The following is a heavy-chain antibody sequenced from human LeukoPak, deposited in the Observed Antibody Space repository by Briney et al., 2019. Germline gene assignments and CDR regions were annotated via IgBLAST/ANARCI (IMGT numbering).Heavy chain of an antibody. J-gene: IGHJ5*02. V-gene: IGHV3-7*01. CDR3: ARGYYYDSNRFDP. CDR1: GFTFSSYW. D-gene: IGHD3-22*01. Sequence: PGGSLRLSCAASGFTFSSYWMSWVRQAPGKGLEWVANIKQDGSEKYYVDSVKGRFTISRDNAKNSLYLQMNSLRAEDTAVYYCARGYYYDSNRFDPWGQGTLVTVSS. CDR2: IKQDGSEK.